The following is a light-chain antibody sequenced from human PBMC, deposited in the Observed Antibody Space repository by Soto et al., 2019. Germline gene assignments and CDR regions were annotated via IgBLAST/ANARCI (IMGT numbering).Light chain of an antibody. CDR3: SSYSGSSALV. J-gene: IGLJ2*01. Sequence: QSVLTQPASVSGSPGQSITISCTGTSTDVGGYDYVSWYQQHPGRAPKLLIYEVSNRPSGVSNHFSASKSGNTASLTISGLQADDEADYYCSSYSGSSALVFGGGTKVTVL. V-gene: IGLV2-14*01. CDR2: EVS. CDR1: STDVGGYDY.